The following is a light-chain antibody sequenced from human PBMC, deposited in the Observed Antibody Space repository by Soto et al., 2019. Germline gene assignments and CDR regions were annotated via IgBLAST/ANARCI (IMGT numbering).Light chain of an antibody. CDR2: AAS. V-gene: IGKV1-6*01. CDR1: QGIRND. Sequence: AIHMTQSPSSLSASVGGRVTITCRASQGIRNDLGWYQQKPGKAPKLLIYAASSLQSGVPSRFSGSGSGTDFTLTISSLQPEDFATYYCLLDYAYFWAFGQGTKVDIK. J-gene: IGKJ1*01. CDR3: LLDYAYFWA.